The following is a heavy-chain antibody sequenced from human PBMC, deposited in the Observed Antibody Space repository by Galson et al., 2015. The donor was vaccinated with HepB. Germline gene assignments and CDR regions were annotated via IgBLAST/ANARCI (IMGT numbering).Heavy chain of an antibody. D-gene: IGHD5-12*01. CDR3: AKDRVATGDLRAGFDY. CDR1: GFTFDDYA. J-gene: IGHJ4*02. CDR2: ISWNSGSI. Sequence: SLRLSCAASGFTFDDYAMHWVRQAPGKGLEWVSGISWNSGSIGYADSVKGRFTISRDNAKNSLYLQMNSLRAEDTALYYCAKDRVATGDLRAGFDYWGQGTLVTVSS. V-gene: IGHV3-9*01.